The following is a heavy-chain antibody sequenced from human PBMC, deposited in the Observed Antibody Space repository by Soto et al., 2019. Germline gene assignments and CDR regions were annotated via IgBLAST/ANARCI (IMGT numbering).Heavy chain of an antibody. D-gene: IGHD3-3*01. CDR1: GFSFGSYA. V-gene: IGHV3-23*01. J-gene: IGHJ4*02. CDR2: ISGSDGKT. CDR3: ARWSYLDY. Sequence: GGSLRLSCAASGFSFGSYALSWVRQAPGKGLEWVSTISGSDGKTFYADSVRGRFSISRDTSQSTLYLQMNSLRADDTAIYYCARWSYLDYWGQGTRVTVSS.